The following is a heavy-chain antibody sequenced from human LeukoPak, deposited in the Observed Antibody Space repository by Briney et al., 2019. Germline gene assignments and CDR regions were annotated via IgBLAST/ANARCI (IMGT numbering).Heavy chain of an antibody. CDR2: ISDSGRYI. V-gene: IGHV3-23*01. D-gene: IGHD2-21*01. CDR3: GGKFPGAAYYFGS. Sequence: PGGSLRLSCVASDFTFSSYDMTWVRQAPGKGLEWVASISDSGRYIFSADSMRGRFTISRDNSAKNLYLEIYSLRVDDTATYFCGGKFPGAAYYFGSWGQGTLVAVSS. CDR1: DFTFSSYD. J-gene: IGHJ4*02.